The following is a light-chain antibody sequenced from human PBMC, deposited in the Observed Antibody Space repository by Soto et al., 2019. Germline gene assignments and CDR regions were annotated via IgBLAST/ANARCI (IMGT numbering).Light chain of an antibody. CDR3: QQCGSSPLT. Sequence: EIVLTQSPGTLSLSPGERATLSCRASQSVSSSYLAWYQQKPGQAPRLLIYVASSRATGSPDRFSGGGSGKDFTLTISRLEPEDFALYCWQQCGSSPLTFGGGTKVEIK. CDR1: QSVSSSY. V-gene: IGKV3-20*01. CDR2: VAS. J-gene: IGKJ4*01.